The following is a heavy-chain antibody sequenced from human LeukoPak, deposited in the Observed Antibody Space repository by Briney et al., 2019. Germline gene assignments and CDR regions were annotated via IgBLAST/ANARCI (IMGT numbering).Heavy chain of an antibody. J-gene: IGHJ6*03. CDR2: IYSGGST. CDR1: GFTVSSNY. V-gene: IGHV3-53*01. Sequence: GGSLRLSCAAPGFTVSSNYMSWVRQAPGKGLEWVSVIYSGGSTYYADSVKGRFTISRDNSKNTLYLQMNSLRAEDTAAYYCAIDSVAAGYYYYYYMDVWGKGTTVTVSS. CDR3: AIDSVAAGYYYYYYMDV. D-gene: IGHD6-13*01.